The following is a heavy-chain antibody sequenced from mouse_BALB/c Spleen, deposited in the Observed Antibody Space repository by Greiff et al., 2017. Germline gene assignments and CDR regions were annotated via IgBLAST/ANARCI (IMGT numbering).Heavy chain of an antibody. D-gene: IGHD2-14*01. V-gene: IGHV1-9*01. CDR1: GYTFSSYW. J-gene: IGHJ4*01. CDR2: ILPGSGST. CDR3: ARYYRYDGDHAMDY. Sequence: VQLQQSGAELMKPGASVKISCKATGYTFSSYWIEWVKQRPGHGLEWIGEILPGSGSTNYNEKFKGKATFTADTSSNTAYMQLSSLTSEDSAVYYCARYYRYDGDHAMDYWGQGTSVTVSS.